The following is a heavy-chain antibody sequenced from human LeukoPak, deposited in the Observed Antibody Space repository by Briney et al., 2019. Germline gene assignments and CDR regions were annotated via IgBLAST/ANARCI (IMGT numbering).Heavy chain of an antibody. D-gene: IGHD2-8*01. V-gene: IGHV3-74*01. J-gene: IGHJ4*02. Sequence: PGGSLRLSCATSGFTFSSYWMHWVRQAPGKGLVWVSYIKSDGGTTSYADSVKGRFTISRDNAKNTLYLQMNSLRTEDTAVYYCARDEQWSFDYWGQGTLVTVSS. CDR2: IKSDGGTT. CDR3: ARDEQWSFDY. CDR1: GFTFSSYW.